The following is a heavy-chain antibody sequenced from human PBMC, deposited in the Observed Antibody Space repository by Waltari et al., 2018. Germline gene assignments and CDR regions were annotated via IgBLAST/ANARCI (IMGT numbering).Heavy chain of an antibody. CDR1: GGSISSYY. D-gene: IGHD4-17*01. CDR3: ARELKDYGDYVSYYYMDV. V-gene: IGHV4-4*07. J-gene: IGHJ6*03. CDR2: IYTSGST. Sequence: QVQLQESGPGLVKPSETLSLTCTVSGGSISSYYWSWIRQPAGKGLEWIGRIYTSGSTNYNPSLKRRVTMSVDTSKNQFSLKLSSVTAADTALYYCARELKDYGDYVSYYYMDVWGKGTTVTVSS.